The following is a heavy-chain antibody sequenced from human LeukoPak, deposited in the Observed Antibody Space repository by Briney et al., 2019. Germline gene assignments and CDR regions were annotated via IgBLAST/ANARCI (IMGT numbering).Heavy chain of an antibody. CDR1: GFTFSSYN. Sequence: GGSLRLSCAASGFTFSSYNMNWVRQSPGKGLEWVSCISSGSSYIYYADSVKGRFTISRDNAKNSLYLQMDSLRAEDTAVYYCARLVGATDSPSDYWGQGSLVTVSS. J-gene: IGHJ4*02. CDR3: ARLVGATDSPSDY. D-gene: IGHD1-26*01. V-gene: IGHV3-21*01. CDR2: ISSGSSYI.